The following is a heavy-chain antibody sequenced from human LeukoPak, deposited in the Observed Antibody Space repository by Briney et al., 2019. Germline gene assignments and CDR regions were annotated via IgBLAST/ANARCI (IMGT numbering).Heavy chain of an antibody. Sequence: GASVKVSCKASGYIFTTYGISWVRQAPGQGLEWMGWISAYNGNTDYPQKLRGRVTMTTDTSTSTAYMELRSLRSGDTAVYYCARDYGSGDTRFDYWGQGTLVTVSS. CDR2: ISAYNGNT. CDR1: GYIFTTYG. D-gene: IGHD3-10*01. CDR3: ARDYGSGDTRFDY. V-gene: IGHV1-18*01. J-gene: IGHJ4*02.